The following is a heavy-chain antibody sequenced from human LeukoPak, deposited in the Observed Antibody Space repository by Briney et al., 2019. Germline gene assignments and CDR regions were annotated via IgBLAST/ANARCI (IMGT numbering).Heavy chain of an antibody. V-gene: IGHV1-24*01. Sequence: GASVKVSCKVSGYTLTELSMHWVRQAPGKGLEWMGGFDPEDGETIYAQKFQGRVTMTEDTSTDTAYMELSSLRSEDTAVYYCATSSGFGELLPAGYWGQGTLVTVSS. D-gene: IGHD3-10*01. J-gene: IGHJ4*02. CDR3: ATSSGFGELLPAGY. CDR2: FDPEDGET. CDR1: GYTLTELS.